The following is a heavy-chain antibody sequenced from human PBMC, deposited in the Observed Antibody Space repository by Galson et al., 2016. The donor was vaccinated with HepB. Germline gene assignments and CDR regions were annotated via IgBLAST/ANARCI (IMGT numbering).Heavy chain of an antibody. V-gene: IGHV3-30*18. Sequence: SLRLSCAASGFAFSRSGMHWVRQAPGKGLEWVAADSMDGRRKFYADSVKGRFTISRDNSNNMLFLQMNSLTPDDTAVYYCAKRHEYCPPVGCSVDYWGQGTLVSVSS. J-gene: IGHJ4*02. CDR3: AKRHEYCPPVGCSVDY. CDR1: GFAFSRSG. CDR2: DSMDGRRK. D-gene: IGHD2/OR15-2a*01.